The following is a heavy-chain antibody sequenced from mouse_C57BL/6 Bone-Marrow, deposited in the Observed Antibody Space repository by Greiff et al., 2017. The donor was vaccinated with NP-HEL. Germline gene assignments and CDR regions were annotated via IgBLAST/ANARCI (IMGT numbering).Heavy chain of an antibody. V-gene: IGHV1-5*01. D-gene: IGHD4-1*01. CDR3: TRRDLTGKLGAWFAY. CDR1: GYTFTSYW. Sequence: EVQLQQSGTVLARPGASVKMSCKTSGYTFTSYWMHWVKQRPGQGLEWIGAIYPGNSDTSYNQKFKGKAKLTAVTSASTAYMELSSLTNEDSAVYYCTRRDLTGKLGAWFAYWGQGTLVTVSA. J-gene: IGHJ3*01. CDR2: IYPGNSDT.